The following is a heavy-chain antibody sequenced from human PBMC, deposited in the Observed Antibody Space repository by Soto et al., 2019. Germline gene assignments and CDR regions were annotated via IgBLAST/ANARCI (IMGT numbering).Heavy chain of an antibody. D-gene: IGHD3-22*01. V-gene: IGHV1-69*12. CDR1: GGTFSSYA. CDR2: IIPIFGTA. J-gene: IGHJ4*02. Sequence: QVQLVQSGAEVKKPGSSVKVSCKASGGTFSSYAISWVRQAPGQGLEWMGGIIPIFGTANYAQKFQGRVTITADESTSTAYMELSSLRSEDTAVYYCARTQRDYYDSSGTSSYFDYWGQGTLVTVSS. CDR3: ARTQRDYYDSSGTSSYFDY.